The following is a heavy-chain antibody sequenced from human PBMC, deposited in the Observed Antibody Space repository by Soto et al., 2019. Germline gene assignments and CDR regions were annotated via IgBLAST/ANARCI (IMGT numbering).Heavy chain of an antibody. D-gene: IGHD2-15*01. V-gene: IGHV4-31*03. CDR1: GGSISSGGYY. J-gene: IGHJ4*02. CDR3: ARDQHSGGSFVFDY. CDR2: IYYSGST. Sequence: QVQLQESGPGLVKPSQTLSLTCTVSGGSISSGGYYWSWIRQHPGKGLEWIGYIYYSGSTYYNPSLKSRVTISVDTSKNQCSLKLSSVTAADTAVYYCARDQHSGGSFVFDYWGQGTLVTVSS.